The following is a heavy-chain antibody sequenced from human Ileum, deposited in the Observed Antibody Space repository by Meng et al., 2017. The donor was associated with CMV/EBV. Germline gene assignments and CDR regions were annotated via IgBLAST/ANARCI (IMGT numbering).Heavy chain of an antibody. V-gene: IGHV3-23*03. J-gene: IGHJ4*02. D-gene: IGHD2-2*01. CDR2: IYAGGGST. CDR1: GFTFTNYA. Sequence: GESLKISCVASGFTFTNYAMNWVRQAPGKGLEWVSIIYAGGGSTYYADSVKDRFTISRDDSKNTVFLQMNSLRAEDTAVYYCARERGGLCSSTNCQKTFDYWGQGTVVTVSS. CDR3: ARERGGLCSSTNCQKTFDY.